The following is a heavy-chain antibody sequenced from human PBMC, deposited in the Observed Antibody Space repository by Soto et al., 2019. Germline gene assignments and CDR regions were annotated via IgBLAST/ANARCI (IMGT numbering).Heavy chain of an antibody. V-gene: IGHV4-59*12. Sequence: SETLSLTCTVSGGSLSSYYWSWIRQPPGKGLEWIGYIYYSGSTNYNPSLKSRVTISVDTSKNQFSLKLSSVTAADTAVYYCARVVVPAAGYYYYMDVWGKGTTVTVSS. CDR2: IYYSGST. CDR1: GGSLSSYY. CDR3: ARVVVPAAGYYYYMDV. D-gene: IGHD2-2*01. J-gene: IGHJ6*03.